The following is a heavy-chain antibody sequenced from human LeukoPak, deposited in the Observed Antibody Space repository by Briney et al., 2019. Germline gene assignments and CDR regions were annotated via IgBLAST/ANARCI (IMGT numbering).Heavy chain of an antibody. D-gene: IGHD6-19*01. J-gene: IGHJ4*02. Sequence: SETLSLTCAVYGGSFSGYYWSWIRQPPGKGLEWIGEINHSGSTNYNPSLKSRVTISVDTSKNQFSLKLSSVTAADTAVYYCTRDEQWLVYFDSWGQGSLVTVSS. CDR1: GGSFSGYY. CDR3: TRDEQWLVYFDS. CDR2: INHSGST. V-gene: IGHV4-34*01.